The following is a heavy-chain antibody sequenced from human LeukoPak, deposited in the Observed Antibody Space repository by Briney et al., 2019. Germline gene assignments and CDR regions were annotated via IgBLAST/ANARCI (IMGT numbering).Heavy chain of an antibody. CDR1: GFTFSSYS. J-gene: IGHJ3*02. V-gene: IGHV3-21*01. Sequence: GGSLRLSCAASGFTFSSYSMNWVRQAPGKGLEWVSSISSSSSYIYYADSVKGRFTISRDNAKNSLYLQMNSLRAEDTAVYYCARDGSGYCSSTSCYGVGTFDIWGRGTMVTVSS. D-gene: IGHD2-2*01. CDR2: ISSSSSYI. CDR3: ARDGSGYCSSTSCYGVGTFDI.